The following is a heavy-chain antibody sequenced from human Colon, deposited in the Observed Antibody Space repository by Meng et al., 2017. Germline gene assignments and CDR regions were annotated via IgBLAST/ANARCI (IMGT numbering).Heavy chain of an antibody. J-gene: IGHJ4*02. CDR3: ARDYWGSLDF. Sequence: QGQLKESGPGLVRPSETLSLISAVSGASVRSPDHQWGWVRQPPGKGLEWIGYARIDYANTNYNPSLKSRVNVSLDTSKIQFSLNVRSVTAADTAVYYCARDYWGSLDFWGQGILVTVSS. CDR2: ARIDYANT. CDR1: GASVRSPDHQ. D-gene: IGHD3-16*01. V-gene: IGHV4-61*08.